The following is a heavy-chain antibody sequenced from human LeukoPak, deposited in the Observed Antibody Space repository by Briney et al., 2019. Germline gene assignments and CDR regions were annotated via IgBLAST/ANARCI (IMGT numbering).Heavy chain of an antibody. J-gene: IGHJ4*02. CDR2: ISSCGGST. CDR3: AKDGIATAANFLNMVSDY. D-gene: IGHD6-13*01. V-gene: IGHV3-23*01. Sequence: GGSLRLSCAASGFTFSGYAMSWVRQAPGRGVEGVSAISSCGGSTYYADSVKGRFTISRDNSKKTVYLQMNSLRDDDTAVYYCAKDGIATAANFLNMVSDYWGQGTLVTVSS. CDR1: GFTFSGYA.